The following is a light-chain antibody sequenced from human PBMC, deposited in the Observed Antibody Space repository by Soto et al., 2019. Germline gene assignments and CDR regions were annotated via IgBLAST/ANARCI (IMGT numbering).Light chain of an antibody. J-gene: IGKJ5*01. CDR1: QGIITY. CDR3: QQLKTYPIT. V-gene: IGKV1-9*01. Sequence: IQVNQSPSFLSASIGERVTITCRASQGIITYLAWYQQKPGKAPKLLIYAASTLQSGVPSRFSGSASGTEFTLTISSLQPEDFAIYYCQQLKTYPITFGQGTRLEIK. CDR2: AAS.